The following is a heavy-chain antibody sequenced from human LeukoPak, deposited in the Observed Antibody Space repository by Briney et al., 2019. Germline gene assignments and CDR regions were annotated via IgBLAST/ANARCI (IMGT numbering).Heavy chain of an antibody. CDR1: GFTFTRYG. V-gene: IGHV3-23*01. Sequence: GGSLRLSCAASGFTFTRYGMSWVRQAPGKGLEWVSSISGSGDSTYYADSVKGRFTISRDNSKNTLYLQTNTLRVEDTAVYYCAKDYAPLLGVQRWGDWFDPWGQGTLVTVAS. CDR2: ISGSGDST. J-gene: IGHJ5*02. D-gene: IGHD3-10*01. CDR3: AKDYAPLLGVQRWGDWFDP.